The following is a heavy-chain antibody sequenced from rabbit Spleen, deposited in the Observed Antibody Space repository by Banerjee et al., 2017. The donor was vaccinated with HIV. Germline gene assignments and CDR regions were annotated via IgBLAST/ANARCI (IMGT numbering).Heavy chain of an antibody. CDR2: IYAGSSGST. V-gene: IGHV1S40*01. Sequence: QSLEESGGDLVKPGASLTLTCTASGFSFSSSYYMCWVRQAPGKGLECIACIYAGSSGSTYYGSWAKGLFTITKSSSTAATLIMTSLAAADAATYFCAREASSGWGVVSFYFNLWGQGTLVTVS. CDR3: AREASSGWGVVSFYFNL. CDR1: GFSFSSSYY. D-gene: IGHD4-1*01. J-gene: IGHJ4*01.